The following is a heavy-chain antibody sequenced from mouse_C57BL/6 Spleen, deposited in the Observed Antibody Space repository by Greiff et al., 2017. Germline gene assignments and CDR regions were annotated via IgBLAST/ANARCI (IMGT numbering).Heavy chain of an antibody. Sequence: QVQLQQPGAELVKPGASVKLSCKASGYTFTSYWMQWVKQRPGQGLEWIGEIDPSDSYTNYNQKFKGKATLTVDTSSSTAYMQLSSLTSEDSAVDYCARYDLRRVFDYWGQGTTLTVSS. CDR1: GYTFTSYW. J-gene: IGHJ2*01. D-gene: IGHD2-12*01. V-gene: IGHV1-50*01. CDR2: IDPSDSYT. CDR3: ARYDLRRVFDY.